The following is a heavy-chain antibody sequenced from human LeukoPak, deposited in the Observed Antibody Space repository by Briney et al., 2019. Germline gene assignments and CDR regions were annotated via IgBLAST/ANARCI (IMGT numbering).Heavy chain of an antibody. CDR1: GGSISRNY. CDR2: IYSSGST. D-gene: IGHD1-26*01. Sequence: PPETLSLTCTVSGGSISRNYWNWIRQPPGKGLEWIGYIYSSGSTNYNPSLKSRVIISVDTSKNQFSLKLSSVTAADTAVYYCARDRGGSYYHFDSWGQGTLVTVSS. CDR3: ARDRGGSYYHFDS. V-gene: IGHV4-59*01. J-gene: IGHJ4*02.